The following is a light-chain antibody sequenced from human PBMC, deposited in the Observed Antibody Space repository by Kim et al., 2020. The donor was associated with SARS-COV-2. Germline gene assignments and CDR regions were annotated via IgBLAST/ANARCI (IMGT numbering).Light chain of an antibody. CDR2: SNN. Sequence: GHRDPPYCYEGSPNIESNKVNWDQQVPGTAPRLLIYSNNQRPSGIPDRFSGSKSGTSASLAISGLQSEDEADYYCATWDDSLNGWVFGGGTKLTVL. CDR1: SPNIESNK. V-gene: IGLV1-44*01. J-gene: IGLJ3*02. CDR3: ATWDDSLNGWV.